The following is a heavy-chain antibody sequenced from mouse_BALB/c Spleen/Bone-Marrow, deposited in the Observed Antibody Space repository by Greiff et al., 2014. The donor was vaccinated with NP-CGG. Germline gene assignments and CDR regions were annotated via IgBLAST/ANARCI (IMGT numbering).Heavy chain of an antibody. D-gene: IGHD1-1*01. CDR3: ASYYYGGSGFAY. CDR2: IDPANGNT. Sequence: EVQLQQSGAELVKPGASVKLSRTASGFNIKDTYMHWVKQRPEQGLEWIGRIDPANGNTKYDPKFQGKATITADTSSNTAYLQLSSLTSEDTAVYYCASYYYGGSGFAYWGQGTLVTVSA. V-gene: IGHV14-3*02. J-gene: IGHJ3*01. CDR1: GFNIKDTY.